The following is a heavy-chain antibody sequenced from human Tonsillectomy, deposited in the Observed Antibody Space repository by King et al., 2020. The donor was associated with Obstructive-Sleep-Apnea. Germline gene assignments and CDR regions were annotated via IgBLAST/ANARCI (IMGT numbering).Heavy chain of an antibody. V-gene: IGHV4-59*01. CDR1: GSSISSYH. CDR2: IYYSGTT. CDR3: ARALSGGYPSRFDY. J-gene: IGHJ4*02. D-gene: IGHD3-10*01. Sequence: VQLQESGPGLVKPSETLSLTCTVSGSSISSYHWTWIRQPPGKGLEWIGGIYYSGTTNYNPSLKSRVTISLDTSKNQFSLKLSSVTAADTAVYYCARALSGGYPSRFDYWGPGTLVTISS.